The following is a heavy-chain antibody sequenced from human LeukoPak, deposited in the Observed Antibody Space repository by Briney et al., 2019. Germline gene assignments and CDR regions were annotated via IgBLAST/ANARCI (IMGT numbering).Heavy chain of an antibody. CDR2: INHSGST. CDR1: GGSFSGYY. CDR3: ARGRDDFWSGYVIPPRRGMDV. V-gene: IGHV4-34*01. J-gene: IGHJ6*02. Sequence: PSETLSLTCAVYGGSFSGYYWSWIRQPPGKGLEWIGEINHSGSTNYNPSLKRRGTISVDTCKNQFSLKLSSVTAADTAVYYCARGRDDFWSGYVIPPRRGMDVWGQGTTVTVSS. D-gene: IGHD3-3*01.